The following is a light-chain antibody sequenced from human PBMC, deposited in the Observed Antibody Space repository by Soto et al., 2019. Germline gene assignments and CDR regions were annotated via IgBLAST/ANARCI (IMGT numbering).Light chain of an antibody. CDR1: SGHSGFI. J-gene: IGLJ2*01. CDR3: ETWDSDIHV. CDR2: LEGSGGY. Sequence: QLVLTQASSASASLGSSVKLTCTLSSGHSGFIIAWHQQQPGKAPRYLMKLEGSGGYNKGSGVPDRFSGSSSGPDRYLTISNLQFEDEADYYCETWDSDIHVFGGGTKLTVL. V-gene: IGLV4-60*02.